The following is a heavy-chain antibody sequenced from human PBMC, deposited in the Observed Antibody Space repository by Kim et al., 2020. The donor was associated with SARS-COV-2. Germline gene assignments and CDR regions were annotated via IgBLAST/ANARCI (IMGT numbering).Heavy chain of an antibody. CDR2: IYYSGST. V-gene: IGHV4-59*01. J-gene: IGHJ5*02. CDR3: ARVLWFGEGGRNNWFDP. D-gene: IGHD3-10*01. Sequence: SETLSLTCTVSGGSISSYYWSWIRQPPGKGLEWIGYIYYSGSTNYNPSLKSRVTISVDTSKNQFSLKLSSVTAADTAVYYCARVLWFGEGGRNNWFDPWGQGTLVTVSS. CDR1: GGSISSYY.